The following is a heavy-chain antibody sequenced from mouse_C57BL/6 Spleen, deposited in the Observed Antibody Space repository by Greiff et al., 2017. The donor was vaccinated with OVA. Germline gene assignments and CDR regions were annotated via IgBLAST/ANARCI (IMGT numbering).Heavy chain of an antibody. CDR3: ARQGLWDY. V-gene: IGHV5-9*01. D-gene: IGHD3-1*01. J-gene: IGHJ2*01. CDR2: ISGGGGNT. CDR1: GFTFSSYT. Sequence: EVKVEESGGGLVKPGGSLKLSCAASGFTFSSYTMSWVRQTPEKRLEWVATISGGGGNTYYPDSVKGRFTISRDNAKNTLYLQMSSLRSEDTALYYCARQGLWDYWGQGTTLTVSS.